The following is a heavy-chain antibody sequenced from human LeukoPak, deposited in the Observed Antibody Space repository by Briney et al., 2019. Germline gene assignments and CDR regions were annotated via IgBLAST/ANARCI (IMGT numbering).Heavy chain of an antibody. CDR1: GFSFRSYE. V-gene: IGHV3-48*03. Sequence: GGSLRLSCAASGFSFRSYELNWVRQAPGKGREGVSYISSGSGTTIYYADSVKGRFTISRDNAKNSLYLQMNSLRAEDTAIYYCAREGTLPEGDDYDIWGQGTMVTVSS. D-gene: IGHD3-10*01. CDR2: ISSGSGTTI. CDR3: AREGTLPEGDDYDI. J-gene: IGHJ3*02.